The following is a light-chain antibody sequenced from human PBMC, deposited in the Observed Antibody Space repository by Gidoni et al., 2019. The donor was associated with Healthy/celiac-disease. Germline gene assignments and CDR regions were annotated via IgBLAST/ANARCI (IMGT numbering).Light chain of an antibody. CDR1: QGINSY. J-gene: IGKJ4*01. V-gene: IGKV1-9*01. CDR3: QQLNSYPPT. CDR2: VAS. Sequence: DIQLTQSPSFLSASVGDRVTITCRASQGINSYLAWYQQKPGKAPKLLIYVASTLQSGVPSRVSVSGSGTEFTLTISSLQPEDFATYYCQQLNSYPPTFGGGTKVEIK.